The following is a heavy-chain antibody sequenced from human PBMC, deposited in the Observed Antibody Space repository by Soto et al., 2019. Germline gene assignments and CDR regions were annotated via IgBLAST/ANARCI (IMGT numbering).Heavy chain of an antibody. V-gene: IGHV1-8*01. CDR3: ARGVRFLDCWYFDL. J-gene: IGHJ2*01. CDR1: GYTFTSYD. D-gene: IGHD3-3*01. CDR2: MNPNSGNT. Sequence: QVQLVQSGAEVKKPGASVKVSCKASGYTFTSYDINWVRQATGQGLEWMGWMNPNSGNTGYAQKFQGRVTMTRNTSISTAYMGLSSLRSEDTAVYYCARGVRFLDCWYFDLWGRGTLVTVSS.